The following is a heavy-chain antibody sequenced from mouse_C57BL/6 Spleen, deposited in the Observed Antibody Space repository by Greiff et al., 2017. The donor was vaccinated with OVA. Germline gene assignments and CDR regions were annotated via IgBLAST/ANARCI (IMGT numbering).Heavy chain of an antibody. V-gene: IGHV1-55*01. CDR3: ARDYGSYHWYFDV. D-gene: IGHD1-1*01. CDR2: IYPGSGST. J-gene: IGHJ1*03. CDR1: GYTFTSYW. Sequence: VQLQQPGAELVKPGASVKMSCKASGYTFTSYWITWVKQRPGQGLEWIGDIYPGSGSTKYNEKCKSKATLTVDTSSSTAYMQLSSLTSEDSAVYYCARDYGSYHWYFDVWGTGTTVTVSS.